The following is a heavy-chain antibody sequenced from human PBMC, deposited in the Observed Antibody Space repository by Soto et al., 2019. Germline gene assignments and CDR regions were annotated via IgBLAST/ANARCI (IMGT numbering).Heavy chain of an antibody. V-gene: IGHV3-21*01. CDR1: GFTFSSYS. J-gene: IGHJ6*02. CDR3: ARDVDLSSSELVLYYYYGMDV. CDR2: ISSSSSYI. Sequence: PGGSLRLSCAASGFTFSSYSMNWVRQAPGKGLEWVSSISSSSSYIYYADSVKGRFTISRDIAKNSLYLQMNSLRAEDTAVYYCARDVDLSSSELVLYYYYGMDVWGQGTTVTVSS. D-gene: IGHD6-6*01.